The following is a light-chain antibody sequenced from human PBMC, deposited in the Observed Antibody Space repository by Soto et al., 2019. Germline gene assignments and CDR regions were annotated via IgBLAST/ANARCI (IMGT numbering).Light chain of an antibody. V-gene: IGKV3-20*01. J-gene: IGKJ2*01. Sequence: DILLTHSPVTMSLSPVEGATRSCRSSQSVPSDWLAWYRHKPGQSHRLIIYGAYSRATGVPDRVSGSGSGTDFTLTINRMEQEDFAVYYCQQYGNFPYTCGKGTKVDIK. CDR3: QQYGNFPYT. CDR2: GAY. CDR1: QSVPSDW.